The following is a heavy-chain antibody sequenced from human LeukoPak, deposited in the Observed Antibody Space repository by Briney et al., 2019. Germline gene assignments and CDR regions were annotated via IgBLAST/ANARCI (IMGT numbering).Heavy chain of an antibody. CDR1: GGSISSYY. CDR2: INHSGST. V-gene: IGHV4-34*01. Sequence: PSETLSLTCTVSGGSISSYYWGWIRQPPGKGLEWIGEINHSGSTNYNPSLKSRVTISVDTSKNQFSLKLSSVTAADTAVYYCARGPLQYSSGWYDFDYWGQGTLVTVSS. D-gene: IGHD6-19*01. CDR3: ARGPLQYSSGWYDFDY. J-gene: IGHJ4*02.